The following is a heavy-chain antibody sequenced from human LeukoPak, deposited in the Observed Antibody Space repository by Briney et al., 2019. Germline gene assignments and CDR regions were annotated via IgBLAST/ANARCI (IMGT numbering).Heavy chain of an antibody. CDR3: VKDSPPVQQLGLFDY. J-gene: IGHJ4*02. V-gene: IGHV3-64D*06. Sequence: GGSLRLSCSASGFTFSSYAMHWVRQAPGKGLEYVSAISSNGGSTYYADSVKGRITISRDNSKNTLYLQMSSLRAEDTAVYYCVKDSPPVQQLGLFDYWGQGTLVTVSS. D-gene: IGHD6-13*01. CDR2: ISSNGGST. CDR1: GFTFSSYA.